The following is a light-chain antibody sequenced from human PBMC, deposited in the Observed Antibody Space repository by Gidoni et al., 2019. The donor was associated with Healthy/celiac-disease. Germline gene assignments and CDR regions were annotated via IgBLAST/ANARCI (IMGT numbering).Light chain of an antibody. CDR3: QQSYSTPYT. V-gene: IGKV1-39*01. CDR1: QSISSY. J-gene: IGKJ2*01. CDR2: AAS. Sequence: IQMTQSPSSLSASVGDRVTITCRASQSISSYLNSYQQKPGKAPKLLIYAASSLQSGVPSRFSGSGSGTDFTLTISSLQPEDFATYYCQQSYSTPYTFGQGTKLEIK.